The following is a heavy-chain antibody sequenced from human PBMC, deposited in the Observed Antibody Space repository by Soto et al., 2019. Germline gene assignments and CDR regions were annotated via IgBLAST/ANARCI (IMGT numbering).Heavy chain of an antibody. J-gene: IGHJ4*02. CDR2: IHYRGST. CDR3: ARCRDAFGFDS. Sequence: QVQLQESGPGLVEPSQTLSLTCSVTGGFISRGGSYWSWIRQFPGKGMAWIGYIHYRGSTYYNPSLKSRGSISVDMSMNQLSLNLTSVTAADTAVYYCARCRDAFGFDSWGQGTLVTVSS. D-gene: IGHD2-2*01. CDR1: GGFISRGGSY. V-gene: IGHV4-31*03.